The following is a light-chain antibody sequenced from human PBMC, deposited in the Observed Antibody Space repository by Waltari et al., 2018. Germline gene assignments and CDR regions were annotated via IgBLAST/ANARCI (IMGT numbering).Light chain of an antibody. CDR1: SSDVGGYKY. Sequence: QSALTQPRSVSGSPGQSVTISCTGTSSDVGGYKYVSWYQQHPGKAPKLMLSDVTDRPSGVPFRFSGSESGNTASLTISGLQDEDEGDYYCCSYAGGDSVVFGGGTKLTVL. CDR2: DVT. V-gene: IGLV2-11*01. CDR3: CSYAGGDSVV. J-gene: IGLJ2*01.